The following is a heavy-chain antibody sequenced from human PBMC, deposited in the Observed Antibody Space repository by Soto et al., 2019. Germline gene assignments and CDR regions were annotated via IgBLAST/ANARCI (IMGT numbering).Heavy chain of an antibody. CDR2: IIPFFGTA. CDR1: GGTFSTFG. Sequence: SVKVSCKASGGTFSTFGISWVRQAPGQGLEWMGGIIPFFGTAKYSQKFEDRISITADESTNTVYMDLRSLTSEDTAIYYCARVNVGATRVFGAFDIWGQGTMVTVSS. CDR3: ARVNVGATRVFGAFDI. V-gene: IGHV1-69*13. J-gene: IGHJ3*02. D-gene: IGHD1-26*01.